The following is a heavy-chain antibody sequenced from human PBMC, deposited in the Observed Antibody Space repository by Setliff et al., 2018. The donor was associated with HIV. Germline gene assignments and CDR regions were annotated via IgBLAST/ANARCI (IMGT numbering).Heavy chain of an antibody. J-gene: IGHJ4*02. Sequence: SETLSLTCTVSGGFISSSSYYWGWIRQPPGKGLEWIATIPHNGGTYYNPDPSLTGRVTISVDTSKNQFSLKLAFVTAADTAVYYCARYSTLTTNFDYWGQGTLVTVSS. CDR2: IPHNGGT. CDR3: ARYSTLTTNFDY. D-gene: IGHD4-17*01. CDR1: GGFISSSSYY. V-gene: IGHV4-39*07.